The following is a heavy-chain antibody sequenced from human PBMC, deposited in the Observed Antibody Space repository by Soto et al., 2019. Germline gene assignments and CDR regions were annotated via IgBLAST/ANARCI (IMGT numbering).Heavy chain of an antibody. Sequence: QVQLVQSGAEVKKPGASVKVSCKASGYTFTSYGMSWLRQAPGQGLEWMGWISAYNGNTNYAQKFQGRVTMTTDTSTSTAYMELRSLRSDDTAVYYCARDSLDCSGGTCYSVYYLDYWGQGTLVTVSS. CDR2: ISAYNGNT. V-gene: IGHV1-18*01. J-gene: IGHJ4*02. CDR3: ARDSLDCSGGTCYSVYYLDY. CDR1: GYTFTSYG. D-gene: IGHD2-15*01.